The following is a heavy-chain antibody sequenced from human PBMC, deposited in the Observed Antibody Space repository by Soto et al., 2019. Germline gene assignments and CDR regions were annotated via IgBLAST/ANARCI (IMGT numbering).Heavy chain of an antibody. D-gene: IGHD5-18*01. CDR3: ARHFLAAMATLSY. J-gene: IGHJ4*02. Sequence: PGESLKISCKGSGYSFTSYWISWVRQMPGKGLEWMGRIDPSDSYTNYSPSFQGHVTISADKSIGTAYLQWSSLKASDTAMYYCARHFLAAMATLSYWGQGTLVTVSS. V-gene: IGHV5-10-1*01. CDR2: IDPSDSYT. CDR1: GYSFTSYW.